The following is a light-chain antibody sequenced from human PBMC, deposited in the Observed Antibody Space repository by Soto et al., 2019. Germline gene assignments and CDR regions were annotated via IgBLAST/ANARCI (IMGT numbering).Light chain of an antibody. CDR3: QYYGNSRIT. Sequence: EIVMTQSPATLSVSPGERATLSCRASQSVSSNLDWYQQKPGQAPRLLIYDASNRATGIPARFSGSGSGTDFTLTINRLEPEDFAVYYCQYYGNSRITFGQGTRLEI. J-gene: IGKJ5*01. CDR1: QSVSSN. CDR2: DAS. V-gene: IGKV3D-15*01.